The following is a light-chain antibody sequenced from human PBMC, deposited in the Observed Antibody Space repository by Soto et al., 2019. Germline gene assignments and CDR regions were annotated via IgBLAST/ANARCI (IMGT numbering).Light chain of an antibody. J-gene: IGKJ4*01. Sequence: EIVLTQSPATLSLSPGERATLSCRASQSVSNYLAWYQQKPGQAPRLLIHDASTRATGIPARFSGSGSGTDFTLTITTLEPEDFAVYYCQQHINRLSLGGGTKVDIK. CDR1: QSVSNY. CDR3: QQHINRLS. V-gene: IGKV3-11*01. CDR2: DAS.